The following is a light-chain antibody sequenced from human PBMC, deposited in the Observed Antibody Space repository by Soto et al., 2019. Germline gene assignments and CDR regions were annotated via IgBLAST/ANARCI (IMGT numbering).Light chain of an antibody. CDR2: ATS. J-gene: IGKJ2*01. CDR1: QSVSRSY. Sequence: EIVLTQSPGTLSLSPGARDTLSCRASQSVSRSYLAWYQQNPGQPPSLLIYATSSRATGIPDRFSRSGSGTAYTITISRLEPEDLAVYDCHQYGSSPYTFGQGTKLEIK. CDR3: HQYGSSPYT. V-gene: IGKV3-20*01.